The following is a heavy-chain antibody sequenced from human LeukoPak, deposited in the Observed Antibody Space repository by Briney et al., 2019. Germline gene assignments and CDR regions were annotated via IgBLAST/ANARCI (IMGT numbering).Heavy chain of an antibody. J-gene: IGHJ3*02. D-gene: IGHD3-22*01. CDR2: INPNSGGT. Sequence: ASVKVSCKASGYTFTSYYMHWVRQAPGQGLEWMGWINPNSGGTNYAQKFQGRVTMTRDTSISTAYMELSRLRSDDTAVYYCARLYYYDSSGYAFDIWGQGTMVTVSS. CDR1: GYTFTSYY. V-gene: IGHV1-2*02. CDR3: ARLYYYDSSGYAFDI.